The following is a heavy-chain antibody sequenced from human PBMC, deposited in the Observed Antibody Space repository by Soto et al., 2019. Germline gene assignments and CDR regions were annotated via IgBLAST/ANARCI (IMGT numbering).Heavy chain of an antibody. CDR3: ARTKGSSWYNYYYMDV. J-gene: IGHJ6*03. V-gene: IGHV1-8*01. Sequence: ASLKVSCKASGYTFTSYDINWVRQATGQGLEWMGWMNPNSGNTGYAQKFQGRVTMTRNTSISTAYMELSSLRSEDTAVYYCARTKGSSWYNYYYMDVWGKGTTVTVSS. CDR2: MNPNSGNT. D-gene: IGHD6-13*01. CDR1: GYTFTSYD.